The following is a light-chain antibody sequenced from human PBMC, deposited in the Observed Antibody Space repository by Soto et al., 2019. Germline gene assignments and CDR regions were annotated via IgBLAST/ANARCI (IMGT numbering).Light chain of an antibody. Sequence: DIQMTQSPSTLSASVGDRVTITCRASQSISTWLAWYQQQPGKAPKLLIYKASSFESGVPSRFSRSGCGTELILTISSLQPDDSETYFCQQYINRWTFGQGTKVEIK. CDR2: KAS. CDR3: QQYINRWT. J-gene: IGKJ1*01. V-gene: IGKV1-5*03. CDR1: QSISTW.